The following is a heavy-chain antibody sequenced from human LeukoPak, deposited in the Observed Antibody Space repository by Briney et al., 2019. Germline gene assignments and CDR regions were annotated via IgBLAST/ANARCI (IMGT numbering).Heavy chain of an antibody. CDR3: ASTYYYGSGRRYYMDV. D-gene: IGHD3-10*01. J-gene: IGHJ6*03. V-gene: IGHV1-18*01. CDR1: GYTFTSYG. CDR2: ISAYNGNT. Sequence: ASVKVSCKASGYTFTSYGISWVRQAPGQGLEWMGWISAYNGNTNYAQKLQGGVTMTTDTSTSTAYMELRSLRSDDTAVYYCASTYYYGSGRRYYMDVWGKGTTVTVSS.